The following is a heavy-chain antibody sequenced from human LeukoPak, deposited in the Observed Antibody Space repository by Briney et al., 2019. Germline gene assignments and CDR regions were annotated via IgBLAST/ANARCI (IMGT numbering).Heavy chain of an antibody. J-gene: IGHJ4*02. CDR2: IYPGDSDI. CDR3: ARRGMYSSNWFYFDY. CDR1: GYSFTSYW. D-gene: IGHD6-13*01. V-gene: IGHV5-51*01. Sequence: GESLKISCKGSGYSFTSYWIAWVRQMPGKGLEWRGIIYPGDSDIRYSPSFQGQVTISADKSISTAYLQWSSLKASDTAMYYCARRGMYSSNWFYFDYWGQGTLVTVSS.